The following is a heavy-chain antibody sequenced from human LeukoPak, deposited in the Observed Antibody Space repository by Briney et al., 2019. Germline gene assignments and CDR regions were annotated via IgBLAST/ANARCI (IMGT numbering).Heavy chain of an antibody. Sequence: TGGSLRLSCAASGFTFSSYSMNWVRQAPGKGLEWVSSISSSSSYIYYADSVKGRFTISRDNAKNSLYLQMNSLRAEDTAVYYCAKDSTAMDAFDIWGQGTMVTVSS. D-gene: IGHD2-21*02. CDR1: GFTFSSYS. J-gene: IGHJ3*02. V-gene: IGHV3-21*04. CDR3: AKDSTAMDAFDI. CDR2: ISSSSSYI.